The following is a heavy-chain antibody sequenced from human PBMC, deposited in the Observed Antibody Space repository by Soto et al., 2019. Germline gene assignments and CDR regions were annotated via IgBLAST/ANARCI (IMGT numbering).Heavy chain of an antibody. V-gene: IGHV3-30*18. Sequence: SLRLSCAASGFTFSSYGMHWVRQAPGKGLEWVAVISYDGSNKYYADSVKGRSTISRDNSKNTLYLQMNSLRAEDTAVYYCAKGGGDYAFADYYYYMDVWGKGPTVTVSS. J-gene: IGHJ6*03. CDR3: AKGGGDYAFADYYYYMDV. CDR1: GFTFSSYG. CDR2: ISYDGSNK. D-gene: IGHD2-21*02.